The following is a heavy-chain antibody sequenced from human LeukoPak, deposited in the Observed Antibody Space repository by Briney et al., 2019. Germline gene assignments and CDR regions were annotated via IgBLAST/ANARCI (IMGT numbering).Heavy chain of an antibody. V-gene: IGHV3-23*01. D-gene: IGHD3-3*01. Sequence: GRSLRLSCAASGFTFSTYAMHWVRQAPGKGLEWVSAISGSGGSTYYADSVKGRFTISRDNSKNTLYLQMNSLRAEDTAVYYCAKEAPLRFLEWLLSGVFDYWGQGTLVTVSS. J-gene: IGHJ4*02. CDR1: GFTFSTYA. CDR2: ISGSGGST. CDR3: AKEAPLRFLEWLLSGVFDY.